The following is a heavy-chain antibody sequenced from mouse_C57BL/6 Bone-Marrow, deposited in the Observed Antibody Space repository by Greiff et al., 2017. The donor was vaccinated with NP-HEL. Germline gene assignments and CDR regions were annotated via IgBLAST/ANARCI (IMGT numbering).Heavy chain of an antibody. V-gene: IGHV1-19*01. D-gene: IGHD4-1*01. CDR1: GYTFTDYY. CDR3: ARAAAGTGAWFAY. J-gene: IGHJ3*01. Sequence: EVQLQQSGPVLVKPGASVKMSCKASGYTFTDYYMNWVKQSHGKSLEWIGVINPYNGGTSYNQKFKGKATLTVDTSSSTAYMELNSLTSEDSAVYYWARAAAGTGAWFAYWGQGTLVTVSA. CDR2: INPYNGGT.